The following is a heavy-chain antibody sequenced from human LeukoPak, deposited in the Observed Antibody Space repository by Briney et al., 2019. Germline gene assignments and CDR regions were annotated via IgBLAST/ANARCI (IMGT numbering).Heavy chain of an antibody. CDR1: GDTVSSSSGA. CDR2: TYYRSKCYS. Sequence: SQTLSLTCAISGDTVSSSSGAWSWITQSPSRGLEWLGSTYYRSKCYSDYAVAVKSRITINPDTSKNQFSLQLNSVTPEDTAVYYCARDSSDWHRPDRFDYWGQGTLVTVSS. D-gene: IGHD6-19*01. CDR3: ARDSSDWHRPDRFDY. V-gene: IGHV6-1*01. J-gene: IGHJ4*02.